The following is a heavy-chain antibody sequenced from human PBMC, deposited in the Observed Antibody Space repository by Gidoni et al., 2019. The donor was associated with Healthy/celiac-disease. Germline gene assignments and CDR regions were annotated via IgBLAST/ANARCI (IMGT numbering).Heavy chain of an antibody. Sequence: EVQLVQSGAEVKKPGESLKISGKGSGYSFTSYWIGRVRQMPGKGLEWMGISYPGDSDTRYSPSFQGQVTISADKSISTAYLQWSSLKASDTAMYYCARQGVRYCSSTSCYTKEYYFDYWGQGTLVTVSS. CDR3: ARQGVRYCSSTSCYTKEYYFDY. CDR2: SYPGDSDT. J-gene: IGHJ4*02. V-gene: IGHV5-51*01. D-gene: IGHD2-2*02. CDR1: GYSFTSYW.